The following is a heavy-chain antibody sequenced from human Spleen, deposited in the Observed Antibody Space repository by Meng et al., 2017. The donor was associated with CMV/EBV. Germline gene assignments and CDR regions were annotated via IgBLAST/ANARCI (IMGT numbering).Heavy chain of an antibody. CDR2: IYTNVGT. Sequence: QMWLRGPGPGLVKLSDTLPLTCPVSCDSISSYYWRWRLQPAGKVVECCGRIYTNVGTNYHPSLKRRVVMSVDTSKNQFSLKLISFTSADTAVYYCARVRLGYSSCLQLYHFDYWGQGTLVTVSS. J-gene: IGHJ4*02. CDR3: ARVRLGYSSCLQLYHFDY. D-gene: IGHD3-22*01. CDR1: CDSISSYY. V-gene: IGHV4-4*07.